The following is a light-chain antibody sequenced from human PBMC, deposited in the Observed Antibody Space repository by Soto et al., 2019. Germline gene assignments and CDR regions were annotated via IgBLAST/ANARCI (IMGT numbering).Light chain of an antibody. Sequence: QSVLTQTASVSGSPGQSVTISCTGTSSDVGGYNYVSWYQQYPGKAPKLIIYDVTVRPSGVSDRFSGSKSANTASLTISGLLAEDEADYFCSSYTASSALVFDGGTKVTVL. CDR1: SSDVGGYNY. V-gene: IGLV2-14*03. CDR2: DVT. J-gene: IGLJ3*02. CDR3: SSYTASSALV.